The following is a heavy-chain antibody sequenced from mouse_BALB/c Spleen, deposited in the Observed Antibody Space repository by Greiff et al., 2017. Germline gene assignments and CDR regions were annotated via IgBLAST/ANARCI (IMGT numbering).Heavy chain of an antibody. D-gene: IGHD2-12*01. V-gene: IGHV3-6*02. Sequence: EVQLQESGPGLVKPSQSLSLTCSVTGYSITSGYYWNWIRQFPGNKLEWMGYISYDGSNNYNPSLKNRISITRDTSKNQFFLKLNSVTTEDTATYYCARGDSPDLAYWGQGTLVTVSA. CDR3: ARGDSPDLAY. CDR1: GYSITSGYY. CDR2: ISYDGSN. J-gene: IGHJ3*01.